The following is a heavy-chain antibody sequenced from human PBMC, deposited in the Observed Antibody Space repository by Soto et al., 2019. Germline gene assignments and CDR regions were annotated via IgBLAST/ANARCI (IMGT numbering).Heavy chain of an antibody. D-gene: IGHD3-22*01. CDR2: INSDGTSI. V-gene: IGHV3-74*01. J-gene: IGHJ4*02. CDR3: ARGPSGYSYN. Sequence: EVQLVESGGGLVQPGGSLRLSCATSGFTFSIFWMHWVRQAPGKGPVWVSRINSDGTSINYADSVKGRFTISRDNAKNTLYLQMNSLRVEDTAVYYCARGPSGYSYNWGQGTLVTVSS. CDR1: GFTFSIFW.